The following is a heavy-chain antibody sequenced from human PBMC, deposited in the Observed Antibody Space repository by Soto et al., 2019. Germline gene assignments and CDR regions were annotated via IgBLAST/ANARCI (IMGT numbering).Heavy chain of an antibody. CDR3: ARHKPHIAVAGPYYGMDV. V-gene: IGHV1-18*01. J-gene: IGHJ6*02. CDR1: GYTFTSYG. CDR2: ISAYNGNT. D-gene: IGHD6-19*01. Sequence: QVQLVQSGAEVKKPGASVKVSCKASGYTFTSYGISWVRQAPGQGLEWMGWISAYNGNTNYAQKLQGRVTMTTDTSTSTDYMELRSLRSDDTAVYYCARHKPHIAVAGPYYGMDVWGQGTTVTVSS.